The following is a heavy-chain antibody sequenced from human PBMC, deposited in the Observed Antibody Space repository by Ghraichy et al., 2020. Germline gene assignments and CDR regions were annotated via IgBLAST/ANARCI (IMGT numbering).Heavy chain of an antibody. V-gene: IGHV3-23*01. CDR3: TREGNTVGPDF. J-gene: IGHJ4*02. D-gene: IGHD4-23*01. CDR2: LSNSAKNT. Sequence: GGSLRLSCAASGFTFSNYAMSWVRQAPGKGLEWVSALSNSAKNTYYADSVKGRFTISRDISKDTVYLQMNSLRDEDTAVYFCTREGNTVGPDFWGQGTLVTVSS. CDR1: GFTFSNYA.